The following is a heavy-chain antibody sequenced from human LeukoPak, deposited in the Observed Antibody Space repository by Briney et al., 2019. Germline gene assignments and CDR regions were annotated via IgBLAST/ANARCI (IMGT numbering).Heavy chain of an antibody. CDR2: IYSSGGT. Sequence: SETLSLTCTVSGGSISSYYWSWIRQPAGKGLEWIGRIYSSGGTNYNPSLKSRVTMSVDTTKNQFSLKLSSVTAADTAVYYCARVGRQLASFACCGQGTLATVYS. CDR1: GGSISSYY. CDR3: ARVGRQLASFAC. D-gene: IGHD6-13*01. V-gene: IGHV4-4*07. J-gene: IGHJ4*02.